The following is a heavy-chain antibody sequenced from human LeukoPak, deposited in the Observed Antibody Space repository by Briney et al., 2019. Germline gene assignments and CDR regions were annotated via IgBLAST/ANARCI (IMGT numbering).Heavy chain of an antibody. V-gene: IGHV1-2*02. Sequence: ASVKVSCKASGYTFTGYYMHWVRQAPGQGLEWMGWINPNSGGTNYAQKFQGRVTMTRDTSISTAYMELSRLRSDDTAVYYCASKGLWSGYYAPGAFDIWGQGTMVTVSS. D-gene: IGHD3-3*01. CDR3: ASKGLWSGYYAPGAFDI. CDR1: GYTFTGYY. CDR2: INPNSGGT. J-gene: IGHJ3*02.